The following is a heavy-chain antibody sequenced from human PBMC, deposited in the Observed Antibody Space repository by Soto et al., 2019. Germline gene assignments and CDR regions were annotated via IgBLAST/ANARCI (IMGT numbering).Heavy chain of an antibody. V-gene: IGHV5-51*01. D-gene: IGHD2-2*01. CDR2: MYPGDSDT. CDR3: ARLPRDCNKTSCYYADH. J-gene: IGHJ4*01. CDR1: GYDFNTNW. Sequence: GVSLKISCRGSGYDFNTNWFGWVRQLPGKGLEWVGIMYPGDSDTRYNPSLQGHVTLSADVTVSTAFLQWRSLKTSDTGMYFCARLPRDCNKTSCYYADHWGHGTQVTVSS.